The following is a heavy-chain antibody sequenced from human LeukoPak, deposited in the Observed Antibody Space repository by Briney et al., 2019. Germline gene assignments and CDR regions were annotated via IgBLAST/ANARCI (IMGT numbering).Heavy chain of an antibody. Sequence: SVKVSCKASGGTFSSYTISWVRQAPGQGLEWMGRIIPILGIANYAQKFQGRVTITADKSTSTAYMELSSLRSEDTAVYYCARDEDGYNYRYWGQGTLVTVSS. CDR1: GGTFSSYT. J-gene: IGHJ4*02. V-gene: IGHV1-69*04. CDR3: ARDEDGYNYRY. CDR2: IIPILGIA. D-gene: IGHD5-24*01.